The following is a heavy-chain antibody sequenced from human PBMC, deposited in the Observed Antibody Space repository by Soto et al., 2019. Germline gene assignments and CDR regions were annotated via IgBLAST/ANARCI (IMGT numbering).Heavy chain of an antibody. CDR1: GFTFSSYA. V-gene: IGHV3-23*01. Sequence: EVQLLESGGGLVQPGGSLRLSCAASGFTFSSYAMSWVRQAPGKGLEWVTSRSGSGGGTYSADSVKGRFTISRDNPKNTLYLQMNSLRVEDTAVYYCAKDLGFFGSGRFDYWGQGSLVAVSS. CDR2: RSGSGGGT. D-gene: IGHD3-10*01. J-gene: IGHJ4*02. CDR3: AKDLGFFGSGRFDY.